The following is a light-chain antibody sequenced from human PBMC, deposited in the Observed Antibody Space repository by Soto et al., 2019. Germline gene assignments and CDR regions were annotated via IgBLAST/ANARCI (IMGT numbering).Light chain of an antibody. Sequence: DIQMTQSPSSLSASVGDRVTITCRASQSISTYLNWYQQKAGLAPKLLIYAASSLQSGVPSRFSGSGSGTDFTLTISSLQPEDFATYYCQQTYSTPPTFGQGTKMEIK. CDR3: QQTYSTPPT. J-gene: IGKJ1*01. V-gene: IGKV1-39*01. CDR2: AAS. CDR1: QSISTY.